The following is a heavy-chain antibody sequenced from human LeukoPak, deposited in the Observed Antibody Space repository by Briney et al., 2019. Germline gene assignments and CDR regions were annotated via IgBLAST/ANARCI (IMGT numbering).Heavy chain of an antibody. J-gene: IGHJ4*02. CDR3: ARELLSCSGSSCQSGDY. CDR2: IYYNGAT. V-gene: IGHV4-39*07. Sequence: SETLSLTCTVSGGSVSSRSYYWGWIRQPPGKALEWIGTIYYNGATRYNPSLNSRATISVDTSRNQFSLKLNSMTAADTAVYYCARELLSCSGSSCQSGDYWGQGTLVTVSS. D-gene: IGHD2-15*01. CDR1: GGSVSSRSYY.